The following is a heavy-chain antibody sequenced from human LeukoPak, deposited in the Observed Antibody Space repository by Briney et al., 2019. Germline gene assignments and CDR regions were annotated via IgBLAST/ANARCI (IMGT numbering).Heavy chain of an antibody. J-gene: IGHJ4*02. CDR1: GGSISGHY. CDR3: ARVVNNGWSDN. D-gene: IGHD6-19*01. Sequence: PSETLSLTCTVAGGSISGHYWSWIRQPPGKGLEWIGYIRYSGSTEYNPSLKSRVTISVDMSKNQFSLRLSSVTAADTAVYYCARVVNNGWSDNWGQGTLVTVSS. CDR2: IRYSGST. V-gene: IGHV4-59*11.